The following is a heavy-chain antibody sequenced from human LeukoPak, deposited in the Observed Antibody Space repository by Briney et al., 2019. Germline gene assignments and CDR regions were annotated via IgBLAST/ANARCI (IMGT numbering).Heavy chain of an antibody. Sequence: GGSLRLSCAASGFTFSSYGMSWVRQAPGKGLEWVSAISGSGGSTYYADSVKGRFTISRDNSKNTLYLQMNSLRAEDTAVYYCAKDLWDYGDYSLFDYWGQGTLVTVSS. V-gene: IGHV3-23*01. CDR1: GFTFSSYG. J-gene: IGHJ4*02. CDR2: ISGSGGST. D-gene: IGHD4-17*01. CDR3: AKDLWDYGDYSLFDY.